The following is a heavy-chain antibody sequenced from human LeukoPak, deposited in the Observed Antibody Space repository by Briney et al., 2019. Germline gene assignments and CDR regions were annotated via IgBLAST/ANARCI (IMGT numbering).Heavy chain of an antibody. Sequence: GASVKVSCKISGGTFSTHVISWVRQAPGQGLEWMGRIIPILGVMNAAQKFQGRVTITADKSTSTAYMELSSLRSEDTALYYCATIREREMATPQGDYWGQGSLVTVSS. V-gene: IGHV1-69*04. CDR1: GGTFSTHV. D-gene: IGHD5-24*01. J-gene: IGHJ4*02. CDR2: IIPILGVM. CDR3: ATIREREMATPQGDY.